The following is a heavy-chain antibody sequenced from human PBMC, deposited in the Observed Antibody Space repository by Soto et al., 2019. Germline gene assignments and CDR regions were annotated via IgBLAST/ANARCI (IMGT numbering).Heavy chain of an antibody. D-gene: IGHD3-10*01. CDR2: INPSGGST. V-gene: IGHV1-46*03. Sequence: GASVKVSCKASGYTFTSYYMHWVRQAPGQGLEWMGIINPSGGSTSYAQKFQGRVTMTRDTSTSTVYMELSSLRSEDTAVYFCARDRVLLRFGETPPHYYYYMDVWGKGTTVTVSS. CDR3: ARDRVLLRFGETPPHYYYYMDV. J-gene: IGHJ6*03. CDR1: GYTFTSYY.